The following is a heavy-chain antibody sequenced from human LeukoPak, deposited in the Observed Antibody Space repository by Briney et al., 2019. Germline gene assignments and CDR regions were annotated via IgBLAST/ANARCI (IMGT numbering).Heavy chain of an antibody. J-gene: IGHJ3*02. Sequence: PSETLSLTCTVSGGSISSYYWSWIRQPPGKGLEWIGYICYSGSTNYNPSLKSRVTISVDTSKNQFSLKLSSVTAADTAVYYCAGGLPRITMIVVASRAFDIWGQGTMVTVFS. CDR2: ICYSGST. CDR1: GGSISSYY. CDR3: AGGLPRITMIVVASRAFDI. D-gene: IGHD3-22*01. V-gene: IGHV4-59*01.